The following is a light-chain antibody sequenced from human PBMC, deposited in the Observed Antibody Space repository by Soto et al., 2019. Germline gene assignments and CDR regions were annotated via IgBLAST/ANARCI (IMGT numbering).Light chain of an antibody. J-gene: IGKJ4*01. Sequence: EIVMTQSPATLSVSPGEKTTLSCRASQSVSNNLAWYQQKPGQAPRLLIYFASTRATGIPARFSGSGSGTEFSLTISSLQSEDFAVYYCQHYNAWPLTFGGGTKVETK. CDR2: FAS. CDR3: QHYNAWPLT. V-gene: IGKV3-15*01. CDR1: QSVSNN.